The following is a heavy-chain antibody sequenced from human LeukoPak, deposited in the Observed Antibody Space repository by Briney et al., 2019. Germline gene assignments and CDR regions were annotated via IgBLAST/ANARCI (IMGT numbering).Heavy chain of an antibody. V-gene: IGHV4-39*01. CDR3: ARQTGSGLFILP. CDR1: GASISSSNSY. CDR2: IYYSGNT. J-gene: IGHJ4*02. Sequence: HPSETLSLTCTVSGASISSSNSYWGWIRQPPGKGLEWIDSIYYSGNTYYNASLKSQVSISIDTSKNQFSLRLTSVTAADTAVYYCARQTGSGLFILPGGQGTLVTVSS. D-gene: IGHD3/OR15-3a*01.